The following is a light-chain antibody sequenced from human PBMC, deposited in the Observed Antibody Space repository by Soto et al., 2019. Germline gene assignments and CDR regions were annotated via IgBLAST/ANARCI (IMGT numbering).Light chain of an antibody. CDR2: AAP. CDR1: QSISSY. V-gene: IGKV1-39*01. J-gene: IGKJ1*01. CDR3: QQSYSTPWT. Sequence: DIQMTQSPSSLSASVGDRVTITCRASQSISSYLNWYQQKPGKAPKLLIYAAPSLQSGVPSRFSGSGSGTDFTLTISSLQPEDFATYDCQQSYSTPWTFCQGTKVDIK.